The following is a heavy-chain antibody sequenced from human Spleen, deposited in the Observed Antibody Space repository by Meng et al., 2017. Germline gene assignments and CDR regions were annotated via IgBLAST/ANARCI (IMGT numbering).Heavy chain of an antibody. CDR2: ISHDGSST. J-gene: IGHJ4*02. V-gene: IGHV3-30*19. CDR3: ARDRSHYYETGGFYVQRLFDF. D-gene: IGHD3-22*01. Sequence: GESLKISCAASGFIFSNYGMHWVRQTPGKGLEWVAVISHDGSSTNYGDSVKGRFTISRDNSKNTLYLQMNSLRVDDAGVYYCARDRSHYYETGGFYVQRLFDFWGQGTLVTVSS. CDR1: GFIFSNYG.